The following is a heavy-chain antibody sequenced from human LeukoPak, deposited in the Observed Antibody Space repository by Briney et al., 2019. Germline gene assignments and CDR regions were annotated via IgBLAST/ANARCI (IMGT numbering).Heavy chain of an antibody. CDR3: ARDLYDFWSGQSYDY. CDR2: ISAYNGNT. Sequence: ASVKVSCKASGYTFTSYGISWARQAPGQGLEWMGWISAYNGNTNYAQKLQGRVTMTTDTSTSTAYMGLRSLRSDDTAVYYCARDLYDFWSGQSYDYWGQGTLVTVSS. D-gene: IGHD3-3*01. J-gene: IGHJ4*02. CDR1: GYTFTSYG. V-gene: IGHV1-18*01.